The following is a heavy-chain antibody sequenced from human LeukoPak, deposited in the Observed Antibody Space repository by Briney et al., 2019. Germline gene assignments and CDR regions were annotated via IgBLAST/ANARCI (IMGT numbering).Heavy chain of an antibody. D-gene: IGHD2-15*01. CDR3: SRDLEDFDSPANDY. CDR2: IYAPGSS. J-gene: IGHJ4*02. V-gene: IGHV4-4*07. Sequence: SETLSLTCTVSGDSISGYYWAWIRQPAGKGLEWIGHIYAPGSSNYSPSFKSRVTMSIDMSNNQFSLRLNSVTAADTAMYYCSRDLEDFDSPANDYWGQGTHVIVSP. CDR1: GDSISGYY.